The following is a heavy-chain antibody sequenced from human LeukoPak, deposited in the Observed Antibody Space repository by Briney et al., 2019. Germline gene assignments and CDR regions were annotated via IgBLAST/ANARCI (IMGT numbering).Heavy chain of an antibody. CDR1: GGSFSGYY. CDR2: INHSGST. J-gene: IGHJ4*02. D-gene: IGHD5-12*01. V-gene: IGHV4-34*01. CDR3: ARVSLRPRAYSGYGVDY. Sequence: SETLSLTCAVYGGSFSGYYWSWIRQPPGKGLEWIGEINHSGSTNYDPSLKSRVTISVDTSKNQFSLKLSSVTAADTAVYYCARVSLRPRAYSGYGVDYWGQGTLVTVSS.